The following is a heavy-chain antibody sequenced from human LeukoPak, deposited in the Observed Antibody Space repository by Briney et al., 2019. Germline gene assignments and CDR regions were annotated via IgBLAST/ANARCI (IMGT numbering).Heavy chain of an antibody. CDR2: IRSKAYGETA. CDR1: GLTFGVYA. J-gene: IGHJ4*02. Sequence: GGSLRFSCTALGLTFGVYAMIWIRKAPGKGLEGVGFIRSKAYGETADYAASVKGRFTISRDDSKAIAYLQMNSLKTEDTAVYHCTRDRGAYNLYDYWGQGTLVTVSS. V-gene: IGHV3-49*03. D-gene: IGHD1-1*01. CDR3: TRDRGAYNLYDY.